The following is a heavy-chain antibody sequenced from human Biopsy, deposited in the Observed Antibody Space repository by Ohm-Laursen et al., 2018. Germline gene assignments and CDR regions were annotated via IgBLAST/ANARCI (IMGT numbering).Heavy chain of an antibody. CDR1: GHSIRRYY. CDR2: VYYTGST. Sequence: SLSLTCTVSGHSIRRYYWSWIRQPPGKGLQWIGYVYYTGSTDYNPSLQSRVTIQVDTSKNHFSLRLRSATPADTAIYYCARDRGYYSDRTVPGYFDLWGRGTLVTVSS. D-gene: IGHD3-22*01. J-gene: IGHJ2*01. V-gene: IGHV4-59*01. CDR3: ARDRGYYSDRTVPGYFDL.